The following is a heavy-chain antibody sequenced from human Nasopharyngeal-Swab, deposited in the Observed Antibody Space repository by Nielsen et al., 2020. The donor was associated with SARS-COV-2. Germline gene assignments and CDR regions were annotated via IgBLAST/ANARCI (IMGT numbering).Heavy chain of an antibody. J-gene: IGHJ6*02. CDR3: ARVSGDGYYYYYGLDV. Sequence: SETLSLTCTVSGGSVSSGSYYWSWIRQPPGKGLEWIGYIYYSGSTNYNPSVKSRVTISVDTSKNQFSLKLSSVTAADTAVYYCARVSGDGYYYYYGLDVWGQGTTVTVSS. D-gene: IGHD5-24*01. CDR2: IYYSGST. V-gene: IGHV4-61*01. CDR1: GGSVSSGSYY.